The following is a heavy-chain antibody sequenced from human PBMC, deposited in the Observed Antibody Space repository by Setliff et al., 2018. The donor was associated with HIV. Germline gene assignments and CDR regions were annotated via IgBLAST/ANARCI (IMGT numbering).Heavy chain of an antibody. Sequence: SETLSLTCTVSGASIGSSTYYWGCIRQPPGKGLEWIGSIYYSGSTYYNPSLKSRATIPRDTSKNHFSLKLSSVTAADTAIYYCARHPAEGSGSYAALKRYFDLWGRGTLVTVSS. CDR2: IYYSGST. V-gene: IGHV4-39*01. CDR1: GASIGSSTYY. CDR3: ARHPAEGSGSYAALKRYFDL. D-gene: IGHD3-10*01. J-gene: IGHJ2*01.